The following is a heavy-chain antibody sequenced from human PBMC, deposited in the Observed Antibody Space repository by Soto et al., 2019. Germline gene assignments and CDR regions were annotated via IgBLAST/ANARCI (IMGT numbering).Heavy chain of an antibody. J-gene: IGHJ6*02. D-gene: IGHD2-21*02. CDR1: GGTLSSYA. CDR3: ARDNGGNSGYYYGMDV. Sequence: SVKVSCKASGGTLSSYAISWVRQAPGQGLEWMGGIIPIFGTANYAQKFQGRVTITADESTSTAYMELSSLRSEDTAVYYCARDNGGNSGYYYGMDVWGQGTTVTVSS. CDR2: IIPIFGTA. V-gene: IGHV1-69*13.